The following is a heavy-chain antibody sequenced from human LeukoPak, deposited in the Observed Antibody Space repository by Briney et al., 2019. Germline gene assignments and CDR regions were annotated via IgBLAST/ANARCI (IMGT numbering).Heavy chain of an antibody. CDR2: IYTSGST. CDR3: ARADANYYYYYMDV. V-gene: IGHV4-61*02. Sequence: SETLSLTCTVSGGSISSGSYYWSWIRQPAGKGLEWIGRIYTSGSTNYNPSLKSRVTISADTSKNQFSLKLSSVTAADTAVYYCARADANYYYYYMDVWGKGTTVTISS. J-gene: IGHJ6*03. CDR1: GGSISSGSYY.